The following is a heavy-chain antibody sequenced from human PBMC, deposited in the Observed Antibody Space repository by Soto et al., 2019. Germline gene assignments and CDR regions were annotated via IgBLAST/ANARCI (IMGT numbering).Heavy chain of an antibody. D-gene: IGHD3-16*02. J-gene: IGHJ6*02. V-gene: IGHV2-70*01. CDR2: IDWDDDK. Sequence: SGPTLVNPTQTLTLTCTFSGFSLSTSGMCVSWIRQPPGKALEWLALIDWDDDKYYSTSLKTRLTISKDTSKNQVVLTMTNMDPVDTATYYCARMAAADYVWGSYRYPYYYYGMDVWGQGTTVTVSS. CDR1: GFSLSTSGMC. CDR3: ARMAAADYVWGSYRYPYYYYGMDV.